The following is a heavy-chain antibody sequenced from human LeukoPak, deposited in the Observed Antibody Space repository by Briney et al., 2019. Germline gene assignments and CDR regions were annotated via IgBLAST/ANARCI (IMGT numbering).Heavy chain of an antibody. J-gene: IGHJ4*02. V-gene: IGHV1-18*01. D-gene: IGHD6-19*01. CDR1: GYTFTSYG. CDR2: ISAYNGNT. CDR3: AVAGFNVGKYY. Sequence: GGSLKVSCKASGYTFTSYGISWVRQAPGQGLEWMGWISAYNGNTNYAQKLQGRVTMTTDTSTSTAYMELRSLRSDDTAVYYCAVAGFNVGKYYWGQRPLVTVSS.